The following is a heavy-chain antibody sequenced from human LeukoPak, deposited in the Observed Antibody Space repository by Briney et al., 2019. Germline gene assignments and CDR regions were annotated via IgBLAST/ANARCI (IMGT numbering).Heavy chain of an antibody. CDR3: ARWDDSAWAFGN. Sequence: PSETLSLTCIVSGVSISSYSWNWIRQSPGKGLEWVGYISHSGTTSYNSYLRSRVTISVDTSKNQLSLKLTSVTAADTAVYYCARWDDSAWAFGNWGPGTLVTVSS. J-gene: IGHJ4*02. V-gene: IGHV4-59*08. CDR2: ISHSGTT. CDR1: GVSISSYS. D-gene: IGHD6-19*01.